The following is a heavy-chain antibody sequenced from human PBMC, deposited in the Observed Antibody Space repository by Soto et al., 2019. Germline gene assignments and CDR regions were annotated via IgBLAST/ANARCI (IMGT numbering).Heavy chain of an antibody. D-gene: IGHD1-1*01. CDR2: ISAHNGNT. J-gene: IGHJ4*02. Sequence: QVPLVQSGAEVKKPGASVKVSCKGSGYAFTIYGITWVRQAPGQGLEWMGWISAHNGNTNYAQKLQGRVTVTRDTSTSTAYMELRSLRSDDTAVYYCARGRYGDYWGQGALVTVSS. V-gene: IGHV1-18*01. CDR3: ARGRYGDY. CDR1: GYAFTIYG.